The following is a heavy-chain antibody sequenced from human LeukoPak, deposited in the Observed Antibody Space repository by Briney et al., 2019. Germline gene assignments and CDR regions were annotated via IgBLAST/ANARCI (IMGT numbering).Heavy chain of an antibody. CDR1: GDSISSSSHY. J-gene: IGHJ4*02. CDR3: ARVNYYGSGSYYYFDY. Sequence: SETLSLTCTVSGDSISSSSHYWGWIRQPPGKGLEWIASIHYSGSTNYNPSLKSRVTISVDTSKNQVSLKLSSVTAADTAVYYCARVNYYGSGSYYYFDYWGQGTLVTVSS. D-gene: IGHD3-10*01. CDR2: IHYSGST. V-gene: IGHV4-39*07.